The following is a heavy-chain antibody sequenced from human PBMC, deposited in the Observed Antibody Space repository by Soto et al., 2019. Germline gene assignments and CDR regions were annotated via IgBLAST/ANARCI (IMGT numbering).Heavy chain of an antibody. V-gene: IGHV4-39*01. J-gene: IGHJ4*02. D-gene: IGHD3-10*01. Sequence: QVQLQESGPGLVKPAETLSLTCIVSGGSISTDNYYWAWIRQPPGKGLEWIGSIYYSGSTNYNPSLKSRVTLPVDPSMNQFSLTLTSVTAADTAVYYCARLYGSGRLGGVYWGQGTLVSVSS. CDR2: IYYSGST. CDR3: ARLYGSGRLGGVY. CDR1: GGSISTDNYY.